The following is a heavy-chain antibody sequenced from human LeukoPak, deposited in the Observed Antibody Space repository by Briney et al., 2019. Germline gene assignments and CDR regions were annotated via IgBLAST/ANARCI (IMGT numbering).Heavy chain of an antibody. Sequence: PGGSLRLSCAASGFTFSSYGMHWVRQAPGKGLEWVAVIWYDGSNKYYADSVKGRFTISRDNSKNTLYLQMNSLRAEDTAVYYCARLVGERTIYDSWGRGTLVTVSS. CDR3: ARLVGERTIYDS. D-gene: IGHD1-26*01. CDR2: IWYDGSNK. V-gene: IGHV3-33*01. J-gene: IGHJ4*02. CDR1: GFTFSSYG.